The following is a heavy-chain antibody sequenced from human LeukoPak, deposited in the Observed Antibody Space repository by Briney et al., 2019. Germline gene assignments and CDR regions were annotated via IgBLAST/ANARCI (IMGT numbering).Heavy chain of an antibody. J-gene: IGHJ4*02. CDR2: ISSSGSTI. Sequence: GGSLRLSCAASGFTFSDYYMSWIRQAPGKGLEWVSYISSSGSTIYYADSVKGRFTTSRDNAKNSLYLQMNSLSAEDTAVYYCARAGYSSSWYAQENDYWGQGTLVTVSS. D-gene: IGHD6-13*01. CDR3: ARAGYSSSWYAQENDY. CDR1: GFTFSDYY. V-gene: IGHV3-11*01.